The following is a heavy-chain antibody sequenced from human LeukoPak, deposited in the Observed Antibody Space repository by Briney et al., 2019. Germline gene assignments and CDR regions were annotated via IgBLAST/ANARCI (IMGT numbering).Heavy chain of an antibody. CDR1: GFTFRGYG. Sequence: GGSLGLSCEASGFTFRGYGMTWVRKAPGKGLEWVAVISYDGSNKYYADSVKGRFTISRDNCKNTLYLQMNSLRAEDTAVYYCAKDLDYWGQGTLVTVSS. V-gene: IGHV3-30*18. CDR3: AKDLDY. CDR2: ISYDGSNK. J-gene: IGHJ4*02.